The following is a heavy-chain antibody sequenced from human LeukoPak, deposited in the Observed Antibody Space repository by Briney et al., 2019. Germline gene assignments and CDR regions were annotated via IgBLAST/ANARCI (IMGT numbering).Heavy chain of an antibody. Sequence: PGGSLKLSCAASGFTFSFYSMHWVRQAPGKGLEWVSCISSSGNYIYYADSVKGRFIISRDNDKNSLHLQMNLLRADDTAVYYCVRDQEPEVPTSDSSPSAWGQGTLVTVSS. V-gene: IGHV3-21*06. CDR2: ISSSGNYI. D-gene: IGHD2-2*01. CDR3: VRDQEPEVPTSDSSPSA. J-gene: IGHJ5*02. CDR1: GFTFSFYS.